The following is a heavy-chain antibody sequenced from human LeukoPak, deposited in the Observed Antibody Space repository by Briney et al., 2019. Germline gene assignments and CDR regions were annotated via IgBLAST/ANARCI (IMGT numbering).Heavy chain of an antibody. CDR1: GYSISSGYY. Sequence: SETLSLTCTVSGYSISSGYYWGWIRQPPGRGLEWVGFIYYNGRPKYNPSLESRVSISIDNSTNQFYLKLPAVTAADTAIYYCARGTAAFDYWGPGTLVTVSS. CDR3: ARGTAAFDY. J-gene: IGHJ4*02. V-gene: IGHV4-61*05. CDR2: IYYNGRP.